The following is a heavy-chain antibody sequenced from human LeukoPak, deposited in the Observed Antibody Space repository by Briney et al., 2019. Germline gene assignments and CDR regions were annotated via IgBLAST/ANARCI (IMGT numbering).Heavy chain of an antibody. CDR1: GHTLSSYA. CDR2: INPNTGNP. D-gene: IGHD3-10*01. J-gene: IGHJ3*02. Sequence: GASVKVSCKAFGHTLSSYAMTWVRQAPGQGLEWMGWINPNTGNPIYAQDFKGRFVFSLDTSVNTAYLQISSLKPEDSAVYCCAARGGPGSFDAFDIWGQGTMVTVSP. V-gene: IGHV7-4-1*02. CDR3: AARGGPGSFDAFDI.